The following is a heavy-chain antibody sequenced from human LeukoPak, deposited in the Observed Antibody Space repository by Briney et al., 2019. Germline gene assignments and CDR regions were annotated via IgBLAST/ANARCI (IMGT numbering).Heavy chain of an antibody. CDR1: GFTFSGSA. CDR3: TRQIAVAHDWFDP. CDR2: IRSKANSYAT. J-gene: IGHJ5*02. V-gene: IGHV3-73*01. D-gene: IGHD6-19*01. Sequence: GGSLRLSCAASGFTFSGSAMHWVRQASGKGLEWVGRIRSKANSYATAYAASVKGRFIISRDDSKNTAYLQMNSLKTEDTAVYYCTRQIAVAHDWFDPWGQGTLVTVSS.